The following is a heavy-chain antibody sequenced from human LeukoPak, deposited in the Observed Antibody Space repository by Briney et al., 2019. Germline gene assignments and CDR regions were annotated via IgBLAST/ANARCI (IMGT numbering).Heavy chain of an antibody. J-gene: IGHJ4*02. CDR2: IIPILGIA. CDR3: ARDRDDSSGYYYLTDY. D-gene: IGHD3-22*01. V-gene: IGHV1-69*04. CDR1: GGTFSSYA. Sequence: ASVKVSCKASGGTFSSYAISWVRQAPGQGLEWMGRIIPILGIANYAQKFQGRVTITADKSTSTAYMELSSLRSEDTAVYYCARDRDDSSGYYYLTDYWGQGTLVTVSS.